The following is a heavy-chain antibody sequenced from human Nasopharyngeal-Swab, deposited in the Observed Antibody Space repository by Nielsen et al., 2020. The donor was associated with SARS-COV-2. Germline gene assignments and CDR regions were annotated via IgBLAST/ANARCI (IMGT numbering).Heavy chain of an antibody. Sequence: GESLKISCAASGFTVSSNYMSWVRQAPGKGLEWVSLIYGGGSTYYADSVKGRFTISRDNSKSTLYLHMNSLRADDTAVYYCARGNSGWSLNYYYYGMDVWGQGTTVTVSS. CDR3: ARGNSGWSLNYYYYGMDV. CDR1: GFTVSSNY. J-gene: IGHJ6*02. V-gene: IGHV3-53*01. CDR2: IYGGGST. D-gene: IGHD6-19*01.